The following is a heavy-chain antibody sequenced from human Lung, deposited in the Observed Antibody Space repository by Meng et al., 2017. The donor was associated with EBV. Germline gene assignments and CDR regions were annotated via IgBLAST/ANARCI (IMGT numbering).Heavy chain of an antibody. Sequence: QWQLVSFGSELKKPGASVKVSCKASGYTFSTYTINWARQAHGRGLEWMGWISTNTGTPTYTQGFTGRFVFSLDTSVSTAYLQISSLKAEDTAVYYCARGGNFDPWGQGTLVTVSS. V-gene: IGHV7-4-1*02. J-gene: IGHJ5*02. CDR3: ARGGNFDP. CDR1: GYTFSTYT. CDR2: ISTNTGTP. D-gene: IGHD2/OR15-2a*01.